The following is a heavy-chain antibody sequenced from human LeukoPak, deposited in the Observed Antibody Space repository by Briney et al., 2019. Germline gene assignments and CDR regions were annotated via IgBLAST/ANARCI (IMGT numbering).Heavy chain of an antibody. CDR1: GFTFSSYG. Sequence: GRSLRLSCATSGFTFSSYGMHWVRQAPGKGLEWVAVISYDGTNKYYADSVKGRFTISRDNSKNTLYLQMNSPRAEDTAVYYCAKDRGYNSGRGPIDYWGQGTLVTVSS. CDR2: ISYDGTNK. J-gene: IGHJ4*02. CDR3: AKDRGYNSGRGPIDY. D-gene: IGHD6-19*01. V-gene: IGHV3-30*18.